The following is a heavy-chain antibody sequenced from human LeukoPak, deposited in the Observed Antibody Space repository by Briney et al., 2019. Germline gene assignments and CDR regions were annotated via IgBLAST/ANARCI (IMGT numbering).Heavy chain of an antibody. CDR1: GYTFTNYY. J-gene: IGHJ4*02. CDR3: ARGSSTQLWLQDS. V-gene: IGHV1-2*02. Sequence: ASVKVSCKASGYTFTNYYMHWLRRAPGQGLEWMGWINPNGGTNYVQKFQGRVTMTMDTSISTAYMELSCLRSDDTAVYYCARGSSTQLWLQDSWGQGTLVTVSS. D-gene: IGHD5-18*01. CDR2: INPNGGT.